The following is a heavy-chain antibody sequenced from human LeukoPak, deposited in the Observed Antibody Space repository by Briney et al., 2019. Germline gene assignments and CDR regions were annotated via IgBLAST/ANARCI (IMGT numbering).Heavy chain of an antibody. Sequence: GGSLRLSCSASGFTFSNYGIHWVRQAPGKGLEWVAFIRYDGSNKYYADSVKGRFTISRDNSKNTLYLQMNSLRAEDTAVYYCARRAGDYSHPYDYWGQGTLVTVSS. CDR1: GFTFSNYG. CDR3: ARRAGDYSHPYDY. D-gene: IGHD3-22*01. J-gene: IGHJ4*02. CDR2: IRYDGSNK. V-gene: IGHV3-30*02.